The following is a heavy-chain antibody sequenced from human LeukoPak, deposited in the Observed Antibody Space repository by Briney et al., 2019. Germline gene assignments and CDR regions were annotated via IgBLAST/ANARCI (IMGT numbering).Heavy chain of an antibody. J-gene: IGHJ4*02. Sequence: KSGGSPRLSCAASGFTFSNAWMSWVRQAPGKGLEWVGRIKSKTDGGTTDYAAPVKGRFTISRGDSKNTLYLQMNSLKTEDTAVYYCTTAYIVATIIDYWGQGTLVTVSS. CDR2: IKSKTDGGTT. V-gene: IGHV3-15*01. CDR1: GFTFSNAW. CDR3: TTAYIVATIIDY. D-gene: IGHD5-12*01.